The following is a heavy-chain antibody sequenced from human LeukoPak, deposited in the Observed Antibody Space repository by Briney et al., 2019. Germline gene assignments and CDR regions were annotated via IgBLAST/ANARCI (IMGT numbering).Heavy chain of an antibody. D-gene: IGHD3-3*01. CDR2: IWYDGSNK. CDR3: ARGRDYDFWSGYSTTPDY. CDR1: GFTFSSYG. V-gene: IGHV3-33*01. J-gene: IGHJ4*02. Sequence: GGSLRLSCAASGFTFSSYGMHWVRQAPGKGLEGVAVIWYDGSNKYYADSVKGRFTISRDNSKNTLYLQMNSLRAEDTAVYYCARGRDYDFWSGYSTTPDYWGQGTLVTVSS.